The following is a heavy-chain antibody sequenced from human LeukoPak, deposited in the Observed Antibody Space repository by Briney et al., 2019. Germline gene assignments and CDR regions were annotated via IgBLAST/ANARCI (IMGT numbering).Heavy chain of an antibody. Sequence: EGSLRLSCAASGFTFSSYAMHWVRQAPGKGLQWVAVISYDGSNKYYADSVKGRFTISRDNSKNTLFLQMNSLRADDSAVYYCAREGPVAGTKYFDYWGQGTLVTVSS. CDR3: AREGPVAGTKYFDY. D-gene: IGHD6-19*01. CDR2: ISYDGSNK. J-gene: IGHJ4*02. CDR1: GFTFSSYA. V-gene: IGHV3-30*04.